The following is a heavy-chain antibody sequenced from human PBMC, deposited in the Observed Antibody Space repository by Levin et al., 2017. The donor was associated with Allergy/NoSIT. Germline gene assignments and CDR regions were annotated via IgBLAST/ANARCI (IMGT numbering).Heavy chain of an antibody. CDR2: ISAYNGDT. CDR1: GYTFTSYG. D-gene: IGHD1-1*01. V-gene: IGHV1-18*01. Sequence: VASVKVSCKASGYTFTSYGLSWVRQAPGQGLEWMGWISAYNGDTIYAQKVQDRVTMTTDTSTSTAYMELRSLRSDDTAVYYCARKGTGKALDVWGQGTMVTVSS. J-gene: IGHJ3*01. CDR3: ARKGTGKALDV.